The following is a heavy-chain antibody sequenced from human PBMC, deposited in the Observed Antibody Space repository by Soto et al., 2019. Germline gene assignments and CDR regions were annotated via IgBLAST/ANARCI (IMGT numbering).Heavy chain of an antibody. D-gene: IGHD2-21*02. Sequence: GGSLRLSCAASGFTFSSYAMSWVRQAPGKGLEWVSAISGSGGSTYYADSVKGRFTISRDNSKNTLYLQMNSLRAEDTAVYYCAKTGPPIVVVTAIQYYFDYWGQGTLVTVSS. CDR2: ISGSGGST. J-gene: IGHJ4*02. V-gene: IGHV3-23*01. CDR1: GFTFSSYA. CDR3: AKTGPPIVVVTAIQYYFDY.